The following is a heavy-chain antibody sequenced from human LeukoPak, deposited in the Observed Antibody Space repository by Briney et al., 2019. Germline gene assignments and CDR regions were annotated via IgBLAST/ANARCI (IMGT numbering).Heavy chain of an antibody. J-gene: IGHJ4*02. CDR3: ARDFGILSGYADY. CDR1: GFNFSAYG. CDR2: ISYDGSYK. Sequence: PGRSLRLSCAASGFNFSAYGMHWVRQAPGKGPEWVIVISYDGSYKYYAHSVRGRFTISRDNSKNTLYLQMKNLRPEDTAVYYCARDFGILSGYADYWGQGTLVTVSS. D-gene: IGHD3-3*01. V-gene: IGHV3-30*03.